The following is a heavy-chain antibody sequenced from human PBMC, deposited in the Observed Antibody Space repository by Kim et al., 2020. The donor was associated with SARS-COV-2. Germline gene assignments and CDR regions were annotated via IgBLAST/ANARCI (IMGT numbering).Heavy chain of an antibody. Sequence: ASVKVSCKASGYTFTSYGISWVRQAPGQGLEWMGWISAYNGNTNYAQKLQGRVTMTTDTSTSTAYMELRSLRSDDTAVYYCARDGSELLRGEPFDYWGQGTLVTVSS. V-gene: IGHV1-18*04. J-gene: IGHJ4*02. CDR3: ARDGSELLRGEPFDY. D-gene: IGHD1-26*01. CDR1: GYTFTSYG. CDR2: ISAYNGNT.